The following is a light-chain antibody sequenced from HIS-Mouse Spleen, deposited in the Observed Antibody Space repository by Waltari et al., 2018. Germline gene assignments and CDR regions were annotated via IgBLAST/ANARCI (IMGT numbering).Light chain of an antibody. CDR2: DDS. V-gene: IGLV3-21*03. J-gene: IGLJ1*01. CDR1: NIGSKS. CDR3: QVWDSSSDHYV. Sequence: SYVLTQPPSVSVAPGKTARITCGGNNIGSKSGQRYQQKPGQAPVLVVYDDSDRPSGIPERFSGSNSGNTATLTISRVEAGDEADYYCQVWDSSSDHYVFGTGTKVTVL.